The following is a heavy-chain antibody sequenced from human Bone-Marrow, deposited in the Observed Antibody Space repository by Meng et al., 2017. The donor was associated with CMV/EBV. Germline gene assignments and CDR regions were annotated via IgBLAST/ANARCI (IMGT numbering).Heavy chain of an antibody. D-gene: IGHD6-13*01. V-gene: IGHV3-23*01. Sequence: EVQLLESGGGLVQPGGSLRLSCVASGFTFSNYAMSWVRQPPGKGLEWVSGISGSGGSTYYADSVKGRFTVSRDNSKNTLYLQMNSLRAEDTAVYYCARVRFQQQGFDYWGQGTLVTVSS. CDR3: ARVRFQQQGFDY. CDR1: GFTFSNYA. J-gene: IGHJ4*02. CDR2: ISGSGGST.